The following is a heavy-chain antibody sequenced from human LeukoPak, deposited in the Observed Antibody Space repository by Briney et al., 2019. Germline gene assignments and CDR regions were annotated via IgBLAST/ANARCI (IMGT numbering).Heavy chain of an antibody. CDR3: AKDRRAGSYDY. CDR2: ISGSGGNT. V-gene: IGHV3-23*01. J-gene: IGHJ4*02. D-gene: IGHD3-10*01. CDR1: GFSFSSYG. Sequence: GGSLRLSCVGSGFSFSSYGMTWVRQAPGKGLEWVSAISGSGGNTYYADSVKGRFTISRDNSKNTLYLQMNSLRAEDTAVYYCAKDRRAGSYDYWGQGTLVTVSS.